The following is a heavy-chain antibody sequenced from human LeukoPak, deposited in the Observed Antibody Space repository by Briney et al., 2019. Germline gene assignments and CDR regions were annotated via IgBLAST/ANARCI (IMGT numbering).Heavy chain of an antibody. V-gene: IGHV1-2*02. D-gene: IGHD3-10*01. CDR1: GYTFTGYY. CDR2: INPNSGDT. J-gene: IGHJ3*02. CDR3: ARVSGSSEAAFDI. Sequence: ASVKVSCKASGYTFTGYYMHWVRQAPGQGLEWVGWINPNSGDTNSAQKFQGRVTMTRDTSISTAYTELRRLSSDDTAVYFCARVSGSSEAAFDIWGPGTMVTVSS.